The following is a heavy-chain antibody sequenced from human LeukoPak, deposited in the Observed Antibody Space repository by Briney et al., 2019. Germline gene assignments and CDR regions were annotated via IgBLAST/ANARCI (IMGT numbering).Heavy chain of an antibody. CDR3: ARHPGYGSGSYYNGDY. CDR2: ISSSSSYT. D-gene: IGHD3-10*01. V-gene: IGHV3-11*03. J-gene: IGHJ4*02. Sequence: GGSLRLSCAASGFTFSDYYMSWIRQAPGKGLEWVSSISSSSSYTNYADSVKGRFTISRDNAKNSLCLQMNSLRAEDTAVYYCARHPGYGSGSYYNGDYWGQGTLVTVSS. CDR1: GFTFSDYY.